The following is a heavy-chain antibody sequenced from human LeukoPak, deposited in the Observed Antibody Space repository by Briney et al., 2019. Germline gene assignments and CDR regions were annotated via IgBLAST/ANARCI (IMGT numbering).Heavy chain of an antibody. D-gene: IGHD3-22*01. Sequence: SETLSLTCTVSGGSISSYYWSWIRQPPGKGLEWIGYIYYTGSINYNPSLRSRVTISVDTSKSQFSLKLNSVTAADTAVYYCARGPYDSSGYCFDYWGQGILVTVSS. J-gene: IGHJ4*02. CDR2: IYYTGSI. CDR3: ARGPYDSSGYCFDY. CDR1: GGSISSYY. V-gene: IGHV4-59*08.